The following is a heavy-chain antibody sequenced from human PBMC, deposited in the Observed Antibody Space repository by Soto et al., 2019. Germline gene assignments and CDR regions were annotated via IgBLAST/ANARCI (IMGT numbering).Heavy chain of an antibody. Sequence: GGSLRLSCAASGFTFSSYGMHWVRQAPGKGLEWVAVISYDGSNKYYADSVKGRFTISRDNSKNTLYLQMNSLRAEDTAVYYCAIGAAAGPFDYWGQGTLVTVS. D-gene: IGHD6-13*01. V-gene: IGHV3-30*03. CDR1: GFTFSSYG. CDR2: ISYDGSNK. J-gene: IGHJ4*02. CDR3: AIGAAAGPFDY.